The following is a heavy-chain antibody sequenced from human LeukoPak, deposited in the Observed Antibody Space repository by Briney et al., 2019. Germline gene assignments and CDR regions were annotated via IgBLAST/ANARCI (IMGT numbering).Heavy chain of an antibody. Sequence: GGSLRLSCAASGFTFSSYWMSWVRQAPGKGLEWVANIKQDGSEKYYVGSVKGRFTISRDNAKNSLYLQMNSLRAEDTAVYYCARDLDDFRSGYFDYWGQGTLVTVSS. D-gene: IGHD3-3*01. CDR1: GFTFSSYW. CDR3: ARDLDDFRSGYFDY. CDR2: IKQDGSEK. J-gene: IGHJ4*02. V-gene: IGHV3-7*01.